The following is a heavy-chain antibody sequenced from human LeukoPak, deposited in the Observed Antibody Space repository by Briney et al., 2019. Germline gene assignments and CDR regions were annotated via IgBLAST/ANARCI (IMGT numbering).Heavy chain of an antibody. J-gene: IGHJ3*02. CDR1: GYTFTSYD. Sequence: GASVKVSCKASGYTFTSYDSNWVRQATGQGLEWMGWMNPNSGNTGYAQKFPGRVTMTRNTSISTAYLELSSLRSEDTAVYYCAKSGATRDGYSYAFDIWGQGTMVSVSS. D-gene: IGHD5-24*01. V-gene: IGHV1-8*01. CDR2: MNPNSGNT. CDR3: AKSGATRDGYSYAFDI.